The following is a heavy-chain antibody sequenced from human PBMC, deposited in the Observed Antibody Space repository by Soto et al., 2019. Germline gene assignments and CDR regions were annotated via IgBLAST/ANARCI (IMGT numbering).Heavy chain of an antibody. CDR3: ARDAGYCSSTSCYPDAFDI. CDR1: GFTFSSYS. Sequence: EVQLVESGGGLVQPGGSLRLSCAASGFTFSSYSMNWVRQAPGKGLEWVSYIRSSSSTIYYADSVKGRFSISRDNAKNSLYLQMNSLRAEDTAVYYCARDAGYCSSTSCYPDAFDIWGQGTMVTVSS. J-gene: IGHJ3*02. CDR2: IRSSSSTI. D-gene: IGHD2-2*01. V-gene: IGHV3-48*01.